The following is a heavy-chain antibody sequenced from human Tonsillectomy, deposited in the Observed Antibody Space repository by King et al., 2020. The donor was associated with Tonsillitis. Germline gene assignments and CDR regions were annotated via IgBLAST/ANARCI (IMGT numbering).Heavy chain of an antibody. CDR3: ARDRTSSDYAFDY. CDR1: GGSISSGGYY. CDR2: IYYSGST. Sequence: VQLQESGPGLVKPSQTLSLTCSVSGGSISSGGYYWSWIRQHPGKGLEWIGYIYYSGSTYYTPSLKSRVTISVDTSKNQFSLNLSSVTAADTAVYYCARDRTSSDYAFDYWGQGTLVTVSS. J-gene: IGHJ4*02. D-gene: IGHD5-12*01. V-gene: IGHV4-31*03.